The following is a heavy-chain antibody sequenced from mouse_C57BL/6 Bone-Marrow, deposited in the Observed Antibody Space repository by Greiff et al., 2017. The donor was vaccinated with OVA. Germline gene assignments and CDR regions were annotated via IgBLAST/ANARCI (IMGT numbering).Heavy chain of an antibody. J-gene: IGHJ1*03. CDR3: ASFTAWYFDV. CDR2: ISSGGSYT. V-gene: IGHV5-6*01. CDR1: GFTFSSYG. Sequence: DVHLVESGGDLVKPGGSLKLSCAASGFTFSSYGMSWVRQTPDKRLEWVATISSGGSYTYYPDSVKGRFTISRDNAKNTLYLQMSSLKSEDTAMYYCASFTAWYFDVWGTGTTVTVSS. D-gene: IGHD1-2*01.